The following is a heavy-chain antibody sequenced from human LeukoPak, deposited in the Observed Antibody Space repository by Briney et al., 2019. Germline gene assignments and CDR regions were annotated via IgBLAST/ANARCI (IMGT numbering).Heavy chain of an antibody. J-gene: IGHJ4*02. CDR3: ARTYGSKSNYYFDY. Sequence: PSETLSLTCTVSGDSISGYYWSWIRQPPGKGLEWIGYIYYSGSTNYDSSLKGRVTIQVDTSKSQFSLKLSSVTAADTAVYYCARTYGSKSNYYFDYWGQGTLVTVSS. V-gene: IGHV4-59*01. CDR2: IYYSGST. D-gene: IGHD3-10*01. CDR1: GDSISGYY.